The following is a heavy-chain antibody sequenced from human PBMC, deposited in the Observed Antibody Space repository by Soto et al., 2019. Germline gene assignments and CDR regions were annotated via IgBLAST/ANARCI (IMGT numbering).Heavy chain of an antibody. V-gene: IGHV1-18*01. CDR3: ARTHYDSSGYYPKYNWFDP. CDR2: ISAYNGNT. CDR1: GYTFTSYG. D-gene: IGHD3-22*01. J-gene: IGHJ5*02. Sequence: QVQLVQSGAEVKKPGASVKVSCKASGYTFTSYGISWVRQAPGQGLEWMGWISAYNGNTNYAQKLQGRVTMTTDTSTSTAYMELRSLRSDDTAVYYCARTHYDSSGYYPKYNWFDPWGQGTLVTVSS.